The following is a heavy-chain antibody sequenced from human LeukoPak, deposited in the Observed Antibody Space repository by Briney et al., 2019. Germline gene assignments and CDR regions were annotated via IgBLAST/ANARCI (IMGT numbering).Heavy chain of an antibody. J-gene: IGHJ4*02. Sequence: ASVKVSCKTSGYTFTSYYVSWVRQAPGQGLEWMGWISGYNAKTKYVQKFQGRITMTIDTSTTTVYMELRSLTSDDTAVYYCARVRDYYASSDYSDYWGQGTLVTVSS. D-gene: IGHD3-22*01. CDR1: GYTFTSYY. V-gene: IGHV1-18*04. CDR2: ISGYNAKT. CDR3: ARVRDYYASSDYSDY.